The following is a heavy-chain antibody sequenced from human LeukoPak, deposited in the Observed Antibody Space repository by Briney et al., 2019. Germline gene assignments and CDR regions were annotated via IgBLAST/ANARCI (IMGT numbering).Heavy chain of an antibody. CDR3: ARNVVVVAASLLNWFDP. Sequence: SETLSLTCTVSGGSISSSSYYWGWIRQPPGKGLEWLGEINHNGSTNYNPSLKSRVTISVDTSKNQFSLKLSSVTAADTAVYYCARNVVVVAASLLNWFDPWGQGTLVTVSS. CDR1: GGSISSSSYY. D-gene: IGHD2-15*01. J-gene: IGHJ5*02. V-gene: IGHV4-39*07. CDR2: INHNGST.